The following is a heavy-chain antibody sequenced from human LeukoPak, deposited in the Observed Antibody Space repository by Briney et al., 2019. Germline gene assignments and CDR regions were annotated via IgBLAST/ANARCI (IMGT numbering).Heavy chain of an antibody. CDR2: IYPGDSNT. CDR1: GYRFTNYW. CDR3: ARRVVNNRNWYFNL. V-gene: IGHV5-51*01. Sequence: GESLKISCKGSGYRFTNYWIGWVRQMPGKGLEWMGIIYPGDSNTRYSPSFQGQVTISADKSINTAYVQWSSLKASDTAMYYCARRVVNNRNWYFNLWGRSTLVTVSS. J-gene: IGHJ2*01. D-gene: IGHD4-23*01.